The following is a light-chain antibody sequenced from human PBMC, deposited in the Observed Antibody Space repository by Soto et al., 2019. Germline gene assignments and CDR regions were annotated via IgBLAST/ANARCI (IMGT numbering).Light chain of an antibody. CDR1: QSVTSNY. J-gene: IGKJ1*01. Sequence: DTVLTQSPGTLSLSPGERATLFCRASQSVTSNYLAWYQQKPGQAPRLLIYGASSRATGIPDRFSGSGSGTDFTLTISRLEPEDFAVYYCQQHGTSPPSWTFGQGTKVEI. CDR2: GAS. CDR3: QQHGTSPPSWT. V-gene: IGKV3-20*01.